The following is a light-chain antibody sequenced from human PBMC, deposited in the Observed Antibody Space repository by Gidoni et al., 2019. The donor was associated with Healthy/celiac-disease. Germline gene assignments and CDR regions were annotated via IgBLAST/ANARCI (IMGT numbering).Light chain of an antibody. Sequence: SYELTQPPSVSVSPGQTASITCSGDKLGDKYACWYQQKPGQSPVLVIYQDSKRPSGIPGRFSGSNSGNTATLTISGTQAMDEADYYCQAWDSSLRVFGGGTKLTVL. CDR2: QDS. CDR1: KLGDKY. J-gene: IGLJ2*01. CDR3: QAWDSSLRV. V-gene: IGLV3-1*01.